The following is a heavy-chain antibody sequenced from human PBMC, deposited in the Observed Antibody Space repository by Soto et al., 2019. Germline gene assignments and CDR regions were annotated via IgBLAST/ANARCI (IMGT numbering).Heavy chain of an antibody. CDR2: IYYSGST. Sequence: SETLSLTCTVSGGSISSSSYYWGWIRQPPGKGLEWIGSIYYSGSTYYNPSLKSRVTISVDTSKNQFSLKLSSVTAADTAVYYGARLSITIFGDYYGMDVWGQGTTVTVSS. CDR1: GGSISSSSYY. J-gene: IGHJ6*02. D-gene: IGHD3-3*01. CDR3: ARLSITIFGDYYGMDV. V-gene: IGHV4-39*01.